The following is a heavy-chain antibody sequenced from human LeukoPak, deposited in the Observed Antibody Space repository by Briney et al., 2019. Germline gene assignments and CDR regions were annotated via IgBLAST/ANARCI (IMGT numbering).Heavy chain of an antibody. D-gene: IGHD2-8*02. J-gene: IGHJ4*02. CDR3: ASEAFCAGGSCNVQRVAS. V-gene: IGHV1-2*02. CDR1: GYTFTAYY. CDR2: IDTNTGAT. Sequence: ASVKVSCKASGYTFTAYYIHWVRQAPGQGLEWMGWIDTNTGATKYAQKFQGRVTITRDTSTGTAYMELSSLISGDTALYYCASEAFCAGGSCNVQRVASWDPGTLVTVSS.